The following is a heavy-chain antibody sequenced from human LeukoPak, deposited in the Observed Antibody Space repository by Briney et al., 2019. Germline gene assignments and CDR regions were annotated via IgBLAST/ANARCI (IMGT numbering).Heavy chain of an antibody. CDR1: GGSISNKY. CDR2: IYYSGST. Sequence: SETLSLTCTVSGGSISNKYWSWIRQPPGKGLEWIGYIYYSGSTNYNPSLKSRVTILVDTSKNQFSLKLSSVTAADTAVYYCARDYQGGYGNKTVDYWGQGTLVTVSS. CDR3: ARDYQGGYGNKTVDY. V-gene: IGHV4-59*01. J-gene: IGHJ4*02. D-gene: IGHD1/OR15-1a*01.